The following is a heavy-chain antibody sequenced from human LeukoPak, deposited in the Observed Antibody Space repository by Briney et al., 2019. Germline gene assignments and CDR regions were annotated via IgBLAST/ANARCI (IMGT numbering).Heavy chain of an antibody. CDR3: ARGGWSDY. D-gene: IGHD6-19*01. V-gene: IGHV4-34*01. CDR1: GGSFSGYY. J-gene: IGHJ4*02. Sequence: PSETLSLTCAVYGGSFSGYYWSWIRQPPGKGLEWIGEINHSGGTNYNPSLKSRVTISVDTSKNQFSLKLSSVTAADTAVYYCARGGWSDYWGQGTLVTVSS. CDR2: INHSGGT.